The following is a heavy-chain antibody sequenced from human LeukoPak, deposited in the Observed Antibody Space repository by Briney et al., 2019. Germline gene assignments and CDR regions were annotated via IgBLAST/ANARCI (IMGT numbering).Heavy chain of an antibody. J-gene: IGHJ5*02. CDR1: GYTFTRYY. Sequence: ASVKVSCKASGYTFTRYYIHWVRQAPGQGLEWMGIIDPSGGSTRYAQKFQGRVTITRDTSASTAYMELSSLRSEDTAVYYCARDRITGTTRWFDPWGQGTLVTVSS. CDR3: ARDRITGTTRWFDP. V-gene: IGHV1-46*01. D-gene: IGHD1-7*01. CDR2: IDPSGGST.